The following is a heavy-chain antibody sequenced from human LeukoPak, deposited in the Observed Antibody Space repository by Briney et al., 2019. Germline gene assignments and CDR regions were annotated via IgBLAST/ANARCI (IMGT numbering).Heavy chain of an antibody. CDR3: ARVHYDHVWGSYRPTHYYFDY. D-gene: IGHD3-16*02. V-gene: IGHV1-69*13. J-gene: IGHJ4*02. Sequence: ASVKVSCKASGGTFSSYAISWVRQAPGQGLEWMGGIIPIFGTANYAQKFQGRVTITADESTSTAYMELSSLRSEDTAVYYCARVHYDHVWGSYRPTHYYFDYWGQGTLVTVSS. CDR2: IIPIFGTA. CDR1: GGTFSSYA.